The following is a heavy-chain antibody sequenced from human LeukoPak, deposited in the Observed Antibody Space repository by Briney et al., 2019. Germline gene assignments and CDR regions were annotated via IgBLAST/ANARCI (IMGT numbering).Heavy chain of an antibody. D-gene: IGHD2-8*01. J-gene: IGHJ5*02. CDR1: GGSISSSDYY. CDR3: ARENYCTNGVCWAFDP. CDR2: IYYTGSS. Sequence: SETLSLTCTVSGGSISSSDYYWGWIRQPPGKGLEWIGNIYYTGSSSYNSSLKSRVTISVDTSKNQFSLQLSSVTAADTAVYYCARENYCTNGVCWAFDPWGQGTLVTVS. V-gene: IGHV4-39*07.